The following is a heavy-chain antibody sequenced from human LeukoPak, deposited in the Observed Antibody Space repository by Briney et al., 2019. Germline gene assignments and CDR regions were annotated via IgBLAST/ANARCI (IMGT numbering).Heavy chain of an antibody. Sequence: GGSLRLSCAASGFTFSSYAMSWVRQARGKGLEGVASMRGSGGSTYYADSVKGRFTISRDNAKNSLYLQMNSLRAEDTAVYYCARDDYSRGENWFDPWGQGTLVTVSS. V-gene: IGHV3-23*01. CDR2: MRGSGGST. CDR1: GFTFSSYA. J-gene: IGHJ5*02. CDR3: ARDDYSRGENWFDP. D-gene: IGHD2-15*01.